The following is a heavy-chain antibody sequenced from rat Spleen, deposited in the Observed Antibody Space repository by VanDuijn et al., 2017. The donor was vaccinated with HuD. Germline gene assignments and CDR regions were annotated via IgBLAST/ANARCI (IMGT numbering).Heavy chain of an antibody. Sequence: VQLVESGGDLAQPGRSLKLSCAASGFTYSNYVMAWVSQAPTKGLEWMGGIWGDGSTNYNSALKSRLSISRDTSKSQLFLKMNSLQTEDTAIYFCTSPFRWFAYWGQGTLVTVSS. J-gene: IGHJ3*01. CDR2: IWGDGST. CDR1: GFTYSNYV. CDR3: TSPFRWFAY. V-gene: IGHV2-13*01.